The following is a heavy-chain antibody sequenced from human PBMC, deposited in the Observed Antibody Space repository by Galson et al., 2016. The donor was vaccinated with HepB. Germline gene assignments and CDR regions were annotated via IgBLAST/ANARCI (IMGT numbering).Heavy chain of an antibody. CDR3: ARDPGTSWGNAFDI. Sequence: SVKVSCKASGYSFTDFYMHCVRQVPGQGLEWVGLIYPGDGSTSYKYKFRGRVTMTRDLSTRTVYVELSSLRSDDTAIYYCARDPGTSWGNAFDIWGKGTMVTVSS. D-gene: IGHD3-10*01. CDR1: GYSFTDFY. V-gene: IGHV1-46*01. CDR2: IYPGDGST. J-gene: IGHJ3*02.